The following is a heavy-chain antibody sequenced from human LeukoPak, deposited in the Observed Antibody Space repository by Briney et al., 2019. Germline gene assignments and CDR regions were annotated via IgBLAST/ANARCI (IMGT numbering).Heavy chain of an antibody. V-gene: IGHV4-31*03. CDR3: ARAVYDYIWGSYRFDY. CDR2: IYYSGST. D-gene: IGHD3-16*02. Sequence: PSETLSLTCTVSGDSISSDYWSWIRQHPGKGLEWIGFIYYSGSTYYNPSLKSRVTFSVDTSKNQFSLKLSSVNAADTAVYYCARAVYDYIWGSYRFDYWGQGTLVTVSS. J-gene: IGHJ4*02. CDR1: GDSISSDY.